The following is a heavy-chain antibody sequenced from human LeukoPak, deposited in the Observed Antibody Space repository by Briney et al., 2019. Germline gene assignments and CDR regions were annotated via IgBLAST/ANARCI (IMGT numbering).Heavy chain of an antibody. CDR2: ISWDGGST. D-gene: IGHD3-10*01. J-gene: IGHJ4*02. CDR1: GFTFDDYT. CDR3: ASGNYGQFDY. Sequence: GGSLRLSCAASGFTFDDYTMHWVRQAPGKGLEWVSLISWDGGSTYYGDSVKGRFTISRDNAKNSLYLQMSGLRDEDTAVYYCASGNYGQFDYWGQGTLVTVSS. V-gene: IGHV3-43*01.